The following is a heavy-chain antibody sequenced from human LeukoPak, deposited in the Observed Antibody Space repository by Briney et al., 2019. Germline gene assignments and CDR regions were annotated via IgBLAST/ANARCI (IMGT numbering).Heavy chain of an antibody. J-gene: IGHJ4*02. V-gene: IGHV5-51*01. D-gene: IGHD5-12*01. CDR2: IYPGDSDT. CDR1: GYRFTSYW. Sequence: GESLKISCKGSGYRFTSYWIGWVRQMPGKGLEWMGNIYPGDSDTRYSPSFQGQVTISADKSIGTAYLQWSSLKASDTAMYYCARHANGYDNSYFDYWGQGTLVTVSS. CDR3: ARHANGYDNSYFDY.